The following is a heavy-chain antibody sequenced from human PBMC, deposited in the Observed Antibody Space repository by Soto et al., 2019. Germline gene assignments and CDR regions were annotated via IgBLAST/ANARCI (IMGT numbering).Heavy chain of an antibody. CDR3: VKVGWGYSFGNGLDD. J-gene: IGHJ6*02. D-gene: IGHD5-18*01. CDR2: IQHDASTI. V-gene: IGHV3-30-3*01. Sequence: QVQLVESGGGVVQPGGSLRLSCAASGFSLSGYSMHWVRQAPGKGLDWVAVIQHDASTIYYADSVKGRFTISRDNSKNTLYLQMNDLTAEETDLYYCVKVGWGYSFGNGLDDWGQGTTVTVSS. CDR1: GFSLSGYS.